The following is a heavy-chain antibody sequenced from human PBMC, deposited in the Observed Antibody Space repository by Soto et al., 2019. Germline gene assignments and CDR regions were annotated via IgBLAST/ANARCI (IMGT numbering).Heavy chain of an antibody. CDR1: GGSISSYY. V-gene: IGHV4-59*01. CDR2: IYYSGST. J-gene: IGHJ4*02. CDR3: ARRFQTTALFDY. Sequence: QVQLQESGPGLVKPSETLSLTCTVSGGSISSYYWSWIRQPPGKGLEWIGYIYYSGSTNYSPSTRSRVTTSVDTSKNHFSQKLSSVTAADTAVYSCARRFQTTALFDYWGQGTLVTVSS. D-gene: IGHD4-4*01.